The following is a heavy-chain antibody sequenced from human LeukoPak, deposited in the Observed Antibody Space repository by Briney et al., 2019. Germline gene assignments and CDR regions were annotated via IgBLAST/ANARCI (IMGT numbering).Heavy chain of an antibody. J-gene: IGHJ4*02. CDR1: GFTLSSYS. D-gene: IGHD6-19*01. CDR3: AREIALAGLNDY. V-gene: IGHV3-21*01. CDR2: ISSSSSYI. Sequence: GSLRLSCAASGFTLSSYSMNWVRQAPGEGLEWVSSISSSSSYIYYADSVKGRFTISRDNAKNSLYLQVNSLRAEDTAVYYCAREIALAGLNDYWGQGTLATVSS.